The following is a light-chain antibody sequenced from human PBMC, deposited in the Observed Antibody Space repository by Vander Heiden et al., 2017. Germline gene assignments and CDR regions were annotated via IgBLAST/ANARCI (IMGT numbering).Light chain of an antibody. CDR2: AGS. Sequence: IVLTQSPGTLSLSPGERATLSCRASQSVNSFSVAWYQQRPGQSPRRIIYAGSHRATGIPDRISGSGSETDFSLMISRLEPEDLAVYYCQHYDSVTWTFGQGTKVEIK. CDR3: QHYDSVTWT. CDR1: QSVNSFS. J-gene: IGKJ1*01. V-gene: IGKV3-20*01.